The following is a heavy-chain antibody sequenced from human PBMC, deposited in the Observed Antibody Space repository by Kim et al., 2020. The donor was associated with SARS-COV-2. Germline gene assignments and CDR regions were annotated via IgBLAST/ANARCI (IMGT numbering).Heavy chain of an antibody. Sequence: ADSVGARFNVSRDNAKTSLYRQMNSLRAEETAVYYCASRAPPARYNGMDVWGQGTTVTVSS. V-gene: IGHV3-21*01. J-gene: IGHJ6*02. D-gene: IGHD3-9*01. CDR3: ASRAPPARYNGMDV.